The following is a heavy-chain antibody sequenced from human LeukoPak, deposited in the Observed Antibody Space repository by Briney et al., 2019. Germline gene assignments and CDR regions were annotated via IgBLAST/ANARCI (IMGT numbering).Heavy chain of an antibody. CDR1: GGSISSSSYY. D-gene: IGHD4-17*01. CDR2: IYYSGST. V-gene: IGHV4-61*01. J-gene: IGHJ4*02. Sequence: SETLSLTCTVSGGSISSSSYYWSWIRQPPGKGLEWIGYIYYSGSTNYNPSLKSRVTISVDTSKNQFSLKLSSVTAAGTAVYYCARVGYGDYGPGAFDYWGQGTLVTVSS. CDR3: ARVGYGDYGPGAFDY.